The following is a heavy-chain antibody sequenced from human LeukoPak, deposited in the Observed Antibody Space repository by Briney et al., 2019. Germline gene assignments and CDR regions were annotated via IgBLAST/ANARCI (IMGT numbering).Heavy chain of an antibody. D-gene: IGHD1-7*01. CDR1: GFTFSNYW. J-gene: IGHJ4*02. CDR3: GRDPWNYEVGPY. CDR2: INNDGNTT. V-gene: IGHV3-74*01. Sequence: GGSLRLSCAASGFTFSNYWMHWIRQAPGKGLVWVSHINNDGNTTNYADSVKGRFTISRDNAKNTLYLQMNGLRVEDTAVYYCGRDPWNYEVGPYWGQGTLVTVSS.